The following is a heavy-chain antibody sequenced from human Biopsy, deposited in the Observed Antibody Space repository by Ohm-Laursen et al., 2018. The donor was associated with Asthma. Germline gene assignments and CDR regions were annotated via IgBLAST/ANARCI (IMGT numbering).Heavy chain of an antibody. V-gene: IGHV1-2*06. CDR2: INPNSGGT. Sequence: ASVKVSCKASGYTFIGCPIHWMRQAPGQGLEWMGRINPNSGGTNYAQKFQGRVTMTRDTSISTAYMEVSRLRSDDTAVYYCARGQKSAGDRWFDPWVQGTLVTVSS. D-gene: IGHD6-13*01. CDR1: GYTFIGCP. CDR3: ARGQKSAGDRWFDP. J-gene: IGHJ5*02.